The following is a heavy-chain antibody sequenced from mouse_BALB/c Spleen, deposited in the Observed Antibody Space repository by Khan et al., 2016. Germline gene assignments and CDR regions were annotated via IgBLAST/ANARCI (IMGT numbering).Heavy chain of an antibody. J-gene: IGHJ3*01. CDR2: IYWDDDK. D-gene: IGHD2-13*01. CDR1: GFSLSTSGMG. Sequence: QVTLKESGPGILQPSQTLSLTCSFSGFSLSTSGMGVSWIRQPSGKGLEWLAHIYWDDDKRYNPSLKSRLTISKDTSSNQVFLKITIVDTADTATYYCAADDSFAYWGQGTLVTVSA. CDR3: AADDSFAY. V-gene: IGHV8-12*01.